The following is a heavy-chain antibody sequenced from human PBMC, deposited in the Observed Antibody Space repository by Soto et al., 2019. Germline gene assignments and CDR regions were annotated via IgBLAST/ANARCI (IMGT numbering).Heavy chain of an antibody. V-gene: IGHV4-34*01. Sequence: QVQLQQWGSGLLKSSETLSLTCAVHGGSFRGYYLSWIRQPPGKGLEWIGEINHSGNTNYNPSLKSRITISVDTSKNQFSVKLNSVTAADTAVYYCARGGVLWALWSHWGQGTLVTVSS. CDR1: GGSFRGYY. D-gene: IGHD3-16*01. CDR3: ARGGVLWALWSH. CDR2: INHSGNT. J-gene: IGHJ4*02.